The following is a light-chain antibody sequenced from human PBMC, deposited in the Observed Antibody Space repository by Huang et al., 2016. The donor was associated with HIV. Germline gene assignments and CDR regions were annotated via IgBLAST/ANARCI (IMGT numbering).Light chain of an antibody. CDR2: GAS. V-gene: IGKV3-20*01. J-gene: IGKJ5*01. Sequence: EIVLTQSPDTLSLSPGERATVSCRVSQTIKNIYLAWYQQKPGQGPRLLIYGASSRATDIPDRFSGSVPGTDFTLTINRLEPEDFAVYYCQQYDSSQGISFGQGTRLEMK. CDR1: QTIKNIY. CDR3: QQYDSSQGIS.